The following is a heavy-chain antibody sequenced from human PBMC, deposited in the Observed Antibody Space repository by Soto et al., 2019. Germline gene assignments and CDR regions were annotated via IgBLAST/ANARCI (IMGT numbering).Heavy chain of an antibody. CDR2: MNQDGSES. CDR3: ARLSTSAGRRDLAC. V-gene: IGHV3-7*01. Sequence: EVQLVESGGGLVQPGGSLRLSCAASGFSLSSYWMSWVRQAPGKGLEWVANMNQDGSESDYVGSVKGRFTFTRDNAKNRLYLQMNSLRAEDTAVYYCARLSTSAGRRDLACWGQGTLVTVSS. CDR1: GFSLSSYW. J-gene: IGHJ4*02.